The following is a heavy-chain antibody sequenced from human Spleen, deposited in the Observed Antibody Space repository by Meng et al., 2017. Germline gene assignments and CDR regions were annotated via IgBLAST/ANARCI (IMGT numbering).Heavy chain of an antibody. CDR1: GGSFSDYY. Sequence: QVQLKQWGAGLLKPSEPLSLTGVVSGGSFSDYYWSWIRPPPGKGLEWIGEINHSGSTNYNPSLESRATISVDTSQNNLSLKLSSVTAADSAVYYCARGPTTMAHDFDYWGQGTLVTVSS. CDR3: ARGPTTMAHDFDY. V-gene: IGHV4-34*01. D-gene: IGHD4-11*01. J-gene: IGHJ4*02. CDR2: INHSGST.